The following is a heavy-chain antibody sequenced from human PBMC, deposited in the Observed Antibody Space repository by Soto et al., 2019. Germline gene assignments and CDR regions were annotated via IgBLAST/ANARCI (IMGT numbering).Heavy chain of an antibody. D-gene: IGHD3-22*01. J-gene: IGHJ5*02. Sequence: SETLSLTCTVSGGSIGSYSWNWIRQPAGKGLEWIGRIFGSGNTNYNPSLKSRVTMSVDTSKNQFSLKLTSVTAADTAIYYCARDYQFYFESNTDHAPHNWFDPWGQGTLGTVSS. CDR1: GGSIGSYS. CDR2: IFGSGNT. CDR3: ARDYQFYFESNTDHAPHNWFDP. V-gene: IGHV4-4*07.